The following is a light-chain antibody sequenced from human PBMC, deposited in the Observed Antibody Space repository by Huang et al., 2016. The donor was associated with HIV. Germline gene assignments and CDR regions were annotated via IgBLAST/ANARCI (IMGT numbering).Light chain of an antibody. CDR3: QQRISWPPSYT. V-gene: IGKV3-11*01. CDR1: QSVSSY. J-gene: IGKJ2*01. Sequence: EIVLTQSPATLSLSPGDRATLSCRASQSVSSYFAWYQQKPGQASRLLIYATSNRATGVPARFSVSGSGTDFTLTISSLEPEDFANYYCQQRISWPPSYTFGQGTKVEI. CDR2: ATS.